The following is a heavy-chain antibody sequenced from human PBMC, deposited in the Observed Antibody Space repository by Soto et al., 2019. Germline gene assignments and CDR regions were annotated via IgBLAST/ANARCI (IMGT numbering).Heavy chain of an antibody. CDR2: ISSSSSTI. D-gene: IGHD6-19*01. J-gene: IGHJ5*02. CDR1: GFTFSSYS. CDR3: ARGTQWLNWFDP. V-gene: IGHV3-48*01. Sequence: EVQLVESGGGLVQPGGSLRLSCAASGFTFSSYSMNWVRQAPGKGLEWVSYISSSSSTIYYADSVKGRFTISRDNAKNSLYLQMTSLRAEDPAVYYCARGTQWLNWFDPWGQGTLVTVSS.